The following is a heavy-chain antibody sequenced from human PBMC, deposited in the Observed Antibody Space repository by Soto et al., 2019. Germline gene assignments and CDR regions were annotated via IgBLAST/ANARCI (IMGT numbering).Heavy chain of an antibody. D-gene: IGHD3-10*01. Sequence: EASVKVSCKASGYTFTGYYMHWVRQAPGQGLEWMGWINPNSGGTNYAQKFQGRVTMTRDTSTSTAYMELSRLRSDDTAVYYCARDYPSPDPRWIPELGTMVRGVPGDYWGQGTLVTVSS. V-gene: IGHV1-2*02. CDR3: ARDYPSPDPRWIPELGTMVRGVPGDY. CDR2: INPNSGGT. CDR1: GYTFTGYY. J-gene: IGHJ4*02.